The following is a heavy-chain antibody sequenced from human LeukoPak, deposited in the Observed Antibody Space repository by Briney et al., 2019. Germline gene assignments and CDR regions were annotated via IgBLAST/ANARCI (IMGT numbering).Heavy chain of an antibody. CDR2: IYYSGST. V-gene: IGHV4-30-4*01. D-gene: IGHD3-10*01. CDR3: ARVPYGSGSYYIDY. Sequence: PSETLSLTCTVSGGSISSGDYYWSWIRQPPGKGLEWIGYIYYSGSTYYNPSLKSRVTISVDTSKNQFSLKPSSVTAADTAVYYCARVPYGSGSYYIDYWGQGTLVTVSS. CDR1: GGSISSGDYY. J-gene: IGHJ4*02.